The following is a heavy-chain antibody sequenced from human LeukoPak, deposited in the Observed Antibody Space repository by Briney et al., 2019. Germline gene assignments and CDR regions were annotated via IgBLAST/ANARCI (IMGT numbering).Heavy chain of an antibody. Sequence: GGLRDSCAASVVTLSRYWMRWGRETPGEGLMWGSRISLDVSTTFYADSVKGGFTISGDNARNTLYLQMNSLGAEDTAVYSCTTDMSSNRYNLCDYWGQGTLVTVSS. D-gene: IGHD6-13*01. V-gene: IGHV3-74*01. CDR3: TTDMSSNRYNLCDY. CDR2: ISLDVSTT. J-gene: IGHJ4*02. CDR1: VVTLSRYW.